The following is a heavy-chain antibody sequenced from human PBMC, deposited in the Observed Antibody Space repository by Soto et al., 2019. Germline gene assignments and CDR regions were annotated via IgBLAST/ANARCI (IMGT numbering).Heavy chain of an antibody. Sequence: SETLSLTCTVSGGSINNRGYYWSWSRQHPGKGLEWIGYIYYTGSTDYNPSLKSRVTISLDTSKNQFSLKLSSVTAADTAVYYCARLRSRWLQCIDYRGQGTLVNVSS. V-gene: IGHV4-31*03. CDR1: GGSINNRGYY. CDR3: ARLRSRWLQCIDY. CDR2: IYYTGST. J-gene: IGHJ4*02. D-gene: IGHD5-12*01.